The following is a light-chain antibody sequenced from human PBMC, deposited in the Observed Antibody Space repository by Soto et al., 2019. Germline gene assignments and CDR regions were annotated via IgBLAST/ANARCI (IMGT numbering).Light chain of an antibody. CDR2: LNTDGSH. CDR1: SAHSSYA. Sequence: QLVLTQSPSASASLGASVKLTCTLSSAHSSYAIAWHQQQPDKGPRFLMTLNTDGSHIKGDGIPDRFSGSRSGAERYLTISSLQSEDEADYYCQTWGTGAWVFGGGTKLTVL. V-gene: IGLV4-69*01. J-gene: IGLJ3*02. CDR3: QTWGTGAWV.